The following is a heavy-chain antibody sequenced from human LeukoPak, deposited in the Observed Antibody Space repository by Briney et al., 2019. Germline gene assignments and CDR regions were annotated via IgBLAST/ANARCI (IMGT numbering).Heavy chain of an antibody. J-gene: IGHJ4*02. CDR1: GFTFSNYW. D-gene: IGHD3-9*01. Sequence: GGSLRLSCVASGFTFSNYWMSWVRQAPGKGLEWVANIKQDESEKYYVDSVKGRFTISRDNAKNSLYLQMNSLRAEDTAVYYCARVEDYDILTGFDYWGQGTLVTVSS. CDR3: ARVEDYDILTGFDY. V-gene: IGHV3-7*01. CDR2: IKQDESEK.